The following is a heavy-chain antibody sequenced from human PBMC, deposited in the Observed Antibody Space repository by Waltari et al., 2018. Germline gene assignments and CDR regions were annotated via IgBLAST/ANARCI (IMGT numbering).Heavy chain of an antibody. V-gene: IGHV1-69*12. J-gene: IGHJ4*02. D-gene: IGHD5-12*01. CDR3: ARDDPTIMAADS. CDR1: GGTFGSDA. CDR2: IIPLFRTV. Sequence: QVQLVQSGAEVKKPGSSVRVSCRASGGTFGSDAITWVRQAPGQGLEWMGGIIPLFRTVHDAQKFQGRVTITADESTNTAYMELSSLRSEDTAIYFCARDDPTIMAADSWGQGTLVTVSS.